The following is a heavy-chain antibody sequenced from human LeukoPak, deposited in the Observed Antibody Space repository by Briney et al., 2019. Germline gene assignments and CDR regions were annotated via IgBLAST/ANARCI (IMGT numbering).Heavy chain of an antibody. Sequence: GGSLRLSCAASGFTFSSYSMNWVRQAPGKELEWVSSISSSSTYIYYADSVKGRFTISRDNAKNSLYLQMNSLRAEDTAVFYCARNTITGYYYGMDVWGQGTTVTVSS. V-gene: IGHV3-21*01. D-gene: IGHD3-10*01. CDR2: ISSSSTYI. CDR3: ARNTITGYYYGMDV. CDR1: GFTFSSYS. J-gene: IGHJ6*02.